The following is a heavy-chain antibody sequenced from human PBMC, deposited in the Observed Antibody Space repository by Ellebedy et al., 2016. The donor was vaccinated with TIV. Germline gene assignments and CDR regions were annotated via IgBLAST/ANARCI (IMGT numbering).Heavy chain of an antibody. V-gene: IGHV3-33*01. Sequence: GESLKISCTASGFTFRHHGMHWIRQAPGKGLEWVAVIWYDGTNEQYTDSVKGRLAISRDNSKNMLYLQMNSLTAEDTAVYYCARESFWNGVTGDDFSMDVWGQGTTVTVSS. CDR3: ARESFWNGVTGDDFSMDV. CDR1: GFTFRHHG. CDR2: IWYDGTNE. J-gene: IGHJ6*02. D-gene: IGHD3-3*01.